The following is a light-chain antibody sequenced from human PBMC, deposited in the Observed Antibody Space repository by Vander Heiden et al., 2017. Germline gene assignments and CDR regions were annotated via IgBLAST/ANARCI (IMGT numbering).Light chain of an antibody. CDR3: QQYVTYPT. V-gene: IGKV1-5*01. CDR1: QSINSW. J-gene: IGKJ2*01. Sequence: DIQMTQSPSTLSACVGDRVTITCRASQSINSWLAWYQQKPGKAPKLRIYDASSLESGVPSRFSGSGSGTEFTLTLSSLQPDDFATYYCQQYVTYPTFGQGTKLEIK. CDR2: DAS.